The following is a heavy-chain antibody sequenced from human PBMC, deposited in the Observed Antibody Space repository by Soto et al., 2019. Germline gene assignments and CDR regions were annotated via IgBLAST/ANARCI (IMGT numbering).Heavy chain of an antibody. Sequence: VKVSCKASGYTFTSYAMHWVRQAPGQRLEWMGWINAGNGNTKYSQKFQGRVTITRDTSASTAYMELSSLRSEDTAVYYCARPGYCSSTSCDTAIDYWGQGTLVTVSS. V-gene: IGHV1-3*01. CDR2: INAGNGNT. CDR3: ARPGYCSSTSCDTAIDY. D-gene: IGHD2-2*02. CDR1: GYTFTSYA. J-gene: IGHJ4*02.